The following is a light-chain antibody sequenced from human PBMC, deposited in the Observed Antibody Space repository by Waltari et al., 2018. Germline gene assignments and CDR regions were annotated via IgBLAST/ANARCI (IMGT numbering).Light chain of an antibody. V-gene: IGLV2-14*03. Sequence: QSALTQPASVSGSPGQSITISCTGTSSAVGLYNYVSWFQQHPGKAPKLMIYDVSKRPSGVSNRFSGSKSGNTASLTISGLQPEDEVDYYCSSYTSSNTVVFGGGTRLTVL. CDR1: SSAVGLYNY. CDR2: DVS. J-gene: IGLJ3*02. CDR3: SSYTSSNTVV.